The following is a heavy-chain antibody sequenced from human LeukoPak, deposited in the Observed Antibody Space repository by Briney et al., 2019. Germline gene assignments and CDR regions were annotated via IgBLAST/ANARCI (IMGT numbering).Heavy chain of an antibody. CDR3: ARGGTVRNGMDV. D-gene: IGHD1-26*01. J-gene: IGHJ6*02. Sequence: ASVKVSCKASGYTFTGYYMHWVRQAPGQGLEWMGWINPIRGGTNYAQKFQGRVTMTRDTSISTAYMELSRLRSDDTAVYYCARGGTVRNGMDVWGQGTTGTVSS. V-gene: IGHV1-2*02. CDR1: GYTFTGYY. CDR2: INPIRGGT.